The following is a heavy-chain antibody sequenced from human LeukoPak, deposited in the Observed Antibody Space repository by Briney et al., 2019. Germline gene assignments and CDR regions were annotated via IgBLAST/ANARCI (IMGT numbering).Heavy chain of an antibody. CDR1: GFTFSNAW. J-gene: IGHJ4*02. CDR2: ISSSSSYI. V-gene: IGHV3-21*01. Sequence: GGSLRLSCAASGFTFSNAWMSWVRQAPGKGLEWVSSISSSSSYIYYADSVKGRFTISRDNAKNSLYLQMNSLRAEDTAVYYCAGALEGVVDYWGQGTLVTVSS. D-gene: IGHD2-15*01. CDR3: AGALEGVVDY.